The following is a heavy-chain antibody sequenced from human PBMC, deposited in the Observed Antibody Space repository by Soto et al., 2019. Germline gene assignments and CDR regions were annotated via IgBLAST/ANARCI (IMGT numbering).Heavy chain of an antibody. CDR3: AKSSGYCSNTKCLIQFDY. CDR1: GFTFSTYA. V-gene: IGHV3-23*01. CDR2: ISGSGVST. J-gene: IGHJ4*02. Sequence: LRLSCAASGFTFSTYAMNWVRQAPGKGLEWVSAISGSGVSTYYADSVKGRFTISRDNSKNTLYLQMNSLRADDTAVYYCAKSSGYCSNTKCLIQFDYWGQGTLVTVSS. D-gene: IGHD2-2*01.